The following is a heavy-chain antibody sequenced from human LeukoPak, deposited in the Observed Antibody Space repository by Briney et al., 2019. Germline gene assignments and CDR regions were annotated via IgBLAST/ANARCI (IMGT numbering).Heavy chain of an antibody. CDR1: GYSISSGYY. V-gene: IGHV4-38-2*02. CDR3: ARVPRGVLRFLE. Sequence: SETLSLTCTVSGYSISSGYYWRWIRQPPGKGLEWIGSIYHSGSTYYNPSLKSRVTISVDTSKNQFSLKLSSVTAADTAVYYCARVPRGVLRFLEWGQGTLVTVSS. D-gene: IGHD3-3*01. CDR2: IYHSGST. J-gene: IGHJ4*02.